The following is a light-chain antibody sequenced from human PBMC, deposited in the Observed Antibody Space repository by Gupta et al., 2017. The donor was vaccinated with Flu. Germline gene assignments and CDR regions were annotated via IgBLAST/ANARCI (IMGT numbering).Light chain of an antibody. CDR2: GNS. J-gene: IGLJ1*01. V-gene: IGLV1-40*01. CDR3: QSYDSSLSGSGV. CDR1: SSNIGAGYD. Sequence: QSVLTQPPSVSGAPGQRVTISCTGSSSNIGAGYDVHWYQQLPGTAPNLLIYGNSNRPSGVPDRFSGSNSGTSASLAITGLQAEDEADYYCQSYDSSLSGSGVFGTGTKVTVL.